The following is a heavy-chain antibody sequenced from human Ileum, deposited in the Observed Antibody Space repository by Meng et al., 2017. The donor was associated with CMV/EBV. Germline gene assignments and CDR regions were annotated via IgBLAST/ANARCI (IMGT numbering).Heavy chain of an antibody. CDR3: ARGVAGGPFDY. CDR1: GGSFRGYY. CDR2: INHSGST. D-gene: IGHD2-15*01. J-gene: IGHJ4*02. V-gene: IGHV4-34*01. Sequence: QVQVQEWGAVLLRPSETLSLTCSVYGGSFRGYYWSWSRQPPGKGLEWIGEINHSGSTNYNPSLKSRVTISVDTSKNQFFLKLSSVTAADTAVYYCARGVAGGPFDYWGQGTLVTVPQ.